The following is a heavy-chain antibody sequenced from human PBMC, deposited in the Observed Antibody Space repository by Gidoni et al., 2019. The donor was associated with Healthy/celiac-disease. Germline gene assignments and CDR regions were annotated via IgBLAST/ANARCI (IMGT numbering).Heavy chain of an antibody. CDR1: GFTFSRYG. CDR3: ARDAPIAFEWLHQTDNWFDP. CDR2: IWYDGSNK. Sequence: QVQLVESGGGVVQPGRSLRLSCAASGFTFSRYGMHWVRQAPGKGLEWVAVIWYDGSNKYYADSVKGRFTISRDNSKNTLYLQMNSLRAEDTAVYYCARDAPIAFEWLHQTDNWFDPWGQGTLVTVSS. J-gene: IGHJ5*02. V-gene: IGHV3-33*01. D-gene: IGHD3-9*01.